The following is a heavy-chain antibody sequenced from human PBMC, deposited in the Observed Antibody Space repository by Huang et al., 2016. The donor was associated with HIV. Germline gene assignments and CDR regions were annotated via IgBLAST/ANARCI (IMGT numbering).Heavy chain of an antibody. Sequence: QVQLVQSGAEVKKPGASVKVSCKASGFTFTTYDIHWVRQASGQGLEWMGWSNPNNGNTGYAQKFQGRVPMAGNTSKNTGYMDLISLTSEDTAVYYCVRALGRGYCRRNSCAWFDPWGQGTLVTVSS. D-gene: IGHD2-15*01. V-gene: IGHV1-8*01. CDR2: SNPNNGNT. CDR3: VRALGRGYCRRNSCAWFDP. J-gene: IGHJ5*02. CDR1: GFTFTTYD.